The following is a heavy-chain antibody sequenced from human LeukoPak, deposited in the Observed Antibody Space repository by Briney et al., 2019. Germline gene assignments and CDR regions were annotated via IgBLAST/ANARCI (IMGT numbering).Heavy chain of an antibody. Sequence: PGGSLRLSCAASGFTFSSKFMSWVRQAPGKGLEWVSVIYSGGSTYYADSVKGRFTISRDNSKNTLYLQMNSLRAEDTAVYYCARVGYSNYPTPDYWGQGTLVTVSS. CDR3: ARVGYSNYPTPDY. D-gene: IGHD4-11*01. J-gene: IGHJ4*02. CDR2: IYSGGST. V-gene: IGHV3-53*01. CDR1: GFTFSSKF.